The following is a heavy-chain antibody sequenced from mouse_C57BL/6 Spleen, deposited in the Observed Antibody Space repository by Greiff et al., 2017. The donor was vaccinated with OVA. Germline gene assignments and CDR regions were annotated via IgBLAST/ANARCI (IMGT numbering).Heavy chain of an antibody. CDR1: GYTFTSYD. CDR3: ARGSTTVEGYFDY. CDR2: IYPRDGST. Sequence: VQLQQSGPELVKPGASVKLSCKASGYTFTSYDINWVKQRPGQGLEWIGWIYPRDGSTKYNEKFKGKATLTVDTSSSTAYMELHSLTSEDSAVYFCARGSTTVEGYFDYWGQGTTLTVSS. V-gene: IGHV1-85*01. D-gene: IGHD1-1*01. J-gene: IGHJ2*01.